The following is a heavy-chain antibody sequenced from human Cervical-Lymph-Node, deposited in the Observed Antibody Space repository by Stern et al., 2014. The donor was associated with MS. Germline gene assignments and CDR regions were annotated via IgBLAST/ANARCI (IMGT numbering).Heavy chain of an antibody. Sequence: VQLVQSGAEVKKPGASLKISCKGSGYNFPTYYIGWVRQMPGKGLEWIGIIYPGDSNTKYRPSFQGQVTLSVDKSITTAYLQWSSLKASDTAIYYCARQHCSGGTCYRWFDSWGQGTLVTVSS. CDR2: IYPGDSNT. J-gene: IGHJ5*01. V-gene: IGHV5-51*01. D-gene: IGHD2-15*01. CDR1: GYNFPTYY. CDR3: ARQHCSGGTCYRWFDS.